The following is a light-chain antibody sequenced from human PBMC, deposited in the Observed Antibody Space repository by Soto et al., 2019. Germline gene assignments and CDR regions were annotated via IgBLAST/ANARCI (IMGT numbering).Light chain of an antibody. CDR1: QRVSSN. Sequence: EIVMTQSPATLYVSPGERATLSCRASQRVSSNLAWYQQKPGQAPRLLIYGASTRATGIPARFSGRGSGTEFTLTISSLQSENFAVYYCQQYNNWPPSYTFGQGTKLEIK. CDR3: QQYNNWPPSYT. J-gene: IGKJ2*01. V-gene: IGKV3-15*01. CDR2: GAS.